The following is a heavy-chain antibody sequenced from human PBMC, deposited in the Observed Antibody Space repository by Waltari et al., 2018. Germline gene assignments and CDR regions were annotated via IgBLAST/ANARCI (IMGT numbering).Heavy chain of an antibody. D-gene: IGHD6-13*01. J-gene: IGHJ3*02. CDR2: INTNTGNP. Sequence: QSQLVQSGSELKKPGASVKVSCRASGYSFTGYAMNGVRQAPGQGLEWMGWINTNTGNPTYAQGFTGRFVFSLDTSVSTAYLQISSLKAEDTAVYYCATASPGVAAAGTLFAFDIWGQGTMVTVSS. V-gene: IGHV7-4-1*02. CDR3: ATASPGVAAAGTLFAFDI. CDR1: GYSFTGYA.